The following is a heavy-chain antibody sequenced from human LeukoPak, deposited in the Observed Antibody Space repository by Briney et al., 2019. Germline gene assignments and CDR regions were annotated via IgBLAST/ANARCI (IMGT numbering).Heavy chain of an antibody. CDR2: IIPIFGTA. CDR3: ARDKMRELRAFDI. Sequence: SVKVSCKASGGTFSSYAISWVRQAPGQGLEWMGGIIPIFGTANYAQKFQGRVTITTDESTSTAYMELSSLRSDDTAVYYCARDKMRELRAFDIWGQGTMVTVSS. J-gene: IGHJ3*02. CDR1: GGTFSSYA. D-gene: IGHD1-26*01. V-gene: IGHV1-69*05.